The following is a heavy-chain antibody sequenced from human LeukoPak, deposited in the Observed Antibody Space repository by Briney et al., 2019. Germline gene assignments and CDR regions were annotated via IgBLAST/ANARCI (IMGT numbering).Heavy chain of an antibody. D-gene: IGHD4-11*01. V-gene: IGHV3-23*01. Sequence: GGSLRLSCAASGFTFSSYAMSWVRQAPGKWLEWVSAISGSGGSTYYADSVKGRFTISRDNSKNTLYLQMNSLRAEDTAVYYCAKGGFMSTDFDPWGQGTLVTVSS. CDR1: GFTFSSYA. J-gene: IGHJ5*02. CDR2: ISGSGGST. CDR3: AKGGFMSTDFDP.